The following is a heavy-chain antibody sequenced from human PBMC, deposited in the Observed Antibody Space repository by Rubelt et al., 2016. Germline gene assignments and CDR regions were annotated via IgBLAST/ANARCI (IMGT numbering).Heavy chain of an antibody. V-gene: IGHV4-39*07. Sequence: QLQLQESGPGLVKPSETLSLTCSVSGGSITSNNYHWGWIRQPPGKGLEWIGEINHSGSTNHNSSLKSRVTISVDTSKSQFSLKVTSWTAADTAVYYWATDLGRGYIYGPLDSWGQGTLVTVSS. CDR3: ATDLGRGYIYGPLDS. D-gene: IGHD5-18*01. J-gene: IGHJ4*02. CDR1: GGSITSNNYH. CDR2: INHSGST.